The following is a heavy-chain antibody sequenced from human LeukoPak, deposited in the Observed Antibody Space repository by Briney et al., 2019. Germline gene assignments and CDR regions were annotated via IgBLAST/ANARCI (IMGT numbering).Heavy chain of an antibody. Sequence: GGSLRLSCAASGFTFSSYSMNWVRQAPGKGLEWVSSISSSSSYIYYADSVKGRFTISRDNAKNSLYLQMNSLRAEDTAVYYCARDLSVLAFDIWGQGTMVTVSS. J-gene: IGHJ3*02. CDR2: ISSSSSYI. CDR1: GFTFSSYS. D-gene: IGHD2/OR15-2a*01. CDR3: ARDLSVLAFDI. V-gene: IGHV3-21*01.